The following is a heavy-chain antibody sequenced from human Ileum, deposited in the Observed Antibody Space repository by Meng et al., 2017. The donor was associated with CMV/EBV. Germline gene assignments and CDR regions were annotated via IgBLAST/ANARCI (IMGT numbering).Heavy chain of an antibody. Sequence: EVQLXXXXXGLVXPXXXLRLXXXDYGFNFSRYWMHWVRQAPGKRLVWVSRINSDGSSTSYADFVKGRLTISRDNAKNTLYLQMNSLRVEDTAMYYCARDFGAVGTTNAFDYWGQGTLVTVSS. CDR3: ARDFGAVGTTNAFDY. D-gene: IGHD1-26*01. CDR1: GFNFSRYW. J-gene: IGHJ4*02. V-gene: IGHV3-74*01. CDR2: INSDGSST.